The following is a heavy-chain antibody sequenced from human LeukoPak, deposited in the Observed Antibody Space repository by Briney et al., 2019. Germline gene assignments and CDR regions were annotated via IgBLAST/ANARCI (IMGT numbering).Heavy chain of an antibody. V-gene: IGHV3-48*04. J-gene: IGHJ4*02. D-gene: IGHD1-26*01. Sequence: GGSLRLSCAASGFTFSSYSMNWVRQAPGKGLEWVSYISSSSSPIYYADSVRGRFTISRDNTKKSLYLQMDSLRVEDTAFYYCATSSIRGALFDYWGQGTLVSVSS. CDR2: ISSSSSPI. CDR3: ATSSIRGALFDY. CDR1: GFTFSSYS.